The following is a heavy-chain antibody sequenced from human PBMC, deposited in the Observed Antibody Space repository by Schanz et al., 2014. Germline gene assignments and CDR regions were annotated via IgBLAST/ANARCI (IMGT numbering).Heavy chain of an antibody. Sequence: VQLVESGGGVVQPGRSLRLSCAASGFSFSTYAMHWVRQAPGKGLEWISYISSTSSSKDYADSVKGRFSISRDNAKNSLYLQMNSLRDEDTAVYYCAKDGEIWSGYPEYFDSWGQGTLVTVSS. V-gene: IGHV3-48*02. CDR2: ISSTSSSK. CDR3: AKDGEIWSGYPEYFDS. J-gene: IGHJ4*02. D-gene: IGHD3-3*01. CDR1: GFSFSTYA.